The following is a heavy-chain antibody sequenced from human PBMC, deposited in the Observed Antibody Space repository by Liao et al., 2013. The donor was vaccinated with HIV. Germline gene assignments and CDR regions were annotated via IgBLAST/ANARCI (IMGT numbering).Heavy chain of an antibody. CDR2: IYYSGST. V-gene: IGHV4-39*07. D-gene: IGHD4-17*01. J-gene: IGHJ4*02. CDR3: ARVFISYGDYPXFDY. Sequence: QVQLQESGPGLVKPSETLSLTCTVSGGSISSSDYYWGWIRQPPGKGLEWIGNIYYSGSTYYNPSLKSRVTIAADASKNQFSLRLSSVTAADTAVYYCARVFISYGDYPXFDYWGQGTLGIVSS. CDR1: GGSISSSDYY.